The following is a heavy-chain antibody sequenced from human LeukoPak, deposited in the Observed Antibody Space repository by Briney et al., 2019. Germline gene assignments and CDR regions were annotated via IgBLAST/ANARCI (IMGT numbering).Heavy chain of an antibody. J-gene: IGHJ4*02. V-gene: IGHV3-53*01. D-gene: IGHD2-21*02. CDR1: GFSVSNNY. CDR3: TRDPTDVVVTGGY. Sequence: GGSLRLSCTASGFSVSNNYMSWVRQAPGKGLEWVSVIYSDSSTYYADSVKGRFTISRDNSKNTLYLQMNSLRAGDTAVYYCTRDPTDVVVTGGYWGQGTPVTVSS. CDR2: IYSDSST.